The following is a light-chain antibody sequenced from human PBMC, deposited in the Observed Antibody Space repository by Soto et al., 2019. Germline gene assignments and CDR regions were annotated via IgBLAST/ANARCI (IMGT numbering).Light chain of an antibody. CDR3: TSYTGDDFTFV. V-gene: IGLV2-8*01. CDR2: EVS. Sequence: QSVRTQPPSASASLGQSATVSCTGTSSDIGTYDYVSWYQQHPGRAPKLIIFEVSKRPSGVPDRFSGSKSGNTASLIVSGLQPDDEAEYHCTSYTGDDFTFVFGTGTKV. J-gene: IGLJ1*01. CDR1: SSDIGTYDY.